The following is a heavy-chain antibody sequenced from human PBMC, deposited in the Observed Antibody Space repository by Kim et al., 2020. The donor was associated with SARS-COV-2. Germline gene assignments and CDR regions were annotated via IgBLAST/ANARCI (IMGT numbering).Heavy chain of an antibody. J-gene: IGHJ5*02. CDR2: IYYSGST. CDR1: GGSISSYY. CDR3: ARVACRPGYSSSCYMGYNWFDP. V-gene: IGHV4-59*01. D-gene: IGHD6-13*01. Sequence: SETLSLTCTVSGGSISSYYWSWIRQPPGKGLEWIGYIYYSGSTNYNPSLKSRVTISVDTSKNQFSLKLSSVTAADTAVYYCARVACRPGYSSSCYMGYNWFDPGAQGTLVTVSP.